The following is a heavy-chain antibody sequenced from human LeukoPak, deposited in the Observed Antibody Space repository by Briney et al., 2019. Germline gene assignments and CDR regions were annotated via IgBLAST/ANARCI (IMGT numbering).Heavy chain of an antibody. CDR3: ARHMGDFWSGYRCDY. CDR1: GGSISSSSYY. J-gene: IGHJ4*02. D-gene: IGHD3-3*01. V-gene: IGHV4-39*01. Sequence: SETLFLTCTVSGGSISSSSYYWGWIRQPPGKRLEWIGNIYYSGTSYYNPSLKSRVTISVDTSENQLSLKLSSVTAADTAVYYCARHMGDFWSGYRCDYWGQGTLVTVSS. CDR2: IYYSGTS.